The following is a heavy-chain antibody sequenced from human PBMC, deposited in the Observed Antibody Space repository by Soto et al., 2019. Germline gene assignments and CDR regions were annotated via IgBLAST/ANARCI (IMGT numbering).Heavy chain of an antibody. D-gene: IGHD3-3*01. J-gene: IGHJ4*02. CDR3: AKEETGLRFLEWLYDY. CDR1: GFSFDDYA. Sequence: PGGSLRLSCAAYGFSFDDYAMHWVRQAPGKGLEWVSGISWNSGSIGYADSVKGRFTISRDDAKNTLYLQMNSLRAGDTAVYYCAKEETGLRFLEWLYDYWGQGTLVTVSS. V-gene: IGHV3-9*01. CDR2: ISWNSGSI.